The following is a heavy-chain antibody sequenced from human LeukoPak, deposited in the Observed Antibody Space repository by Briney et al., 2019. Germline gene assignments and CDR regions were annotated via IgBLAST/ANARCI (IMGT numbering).Heavy chain of an antibody. D-gene: IGHD6-19*01. CDR2: IKQDGSEN. CDR3: ARRIAVAGTKTLDY. V-gene: IGHV3-7*01. J-gene: IGHJ4*02. CDR1: GFTFSSYW. Sequence: GGSLRLSCAASGFTFSSYWMSWVRQAPGKGLEWVANIKQDGSENSYVDSVKGRSTISRDNAKNALYLQMNSLRAEDTAVYYCARRIAVAGTKTLDYWGQGTLVTVSS.